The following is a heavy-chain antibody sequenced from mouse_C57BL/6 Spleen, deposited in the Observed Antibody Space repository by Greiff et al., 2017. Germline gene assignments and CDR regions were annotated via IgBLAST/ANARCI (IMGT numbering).Heavy chain of an antibody. CDR1: GFSLTSYG. J-gene: IGHJ4*01. Sequence: VQLVESGPGLVQPSQSLSITCTVSGFSLTSYGVHWVRQSPGKGLEWLGVIWSGGSTDYNAAFISRLSISKDNSKSQVFFKMNSLQADDTAIYYCARKGDYYYGSSYGGYYAMDYWGQGTSVTASS. V-gene: IGHV2-2*01. D-gene: IGHD1-1*01. CDR3: ARKGDYYYGSSYGGYYAMDY. CDR2: IWSGGST.